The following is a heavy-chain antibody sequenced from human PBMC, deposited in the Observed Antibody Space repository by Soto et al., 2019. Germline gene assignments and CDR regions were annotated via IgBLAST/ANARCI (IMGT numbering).Heavy chain of an antibody. J-gene: IGHJ6*02. CDR1: GYTFSGYY. V-gene: IGHV1-2*02. Sequence: ASVKVSCKASGYTFSGYYIHWPRQAPGQGLEWMGWINPNSGGTNYAQKFQGRVTVTRDTPTSTAYMELSRLTSDDTPVYYCARPLNEGHCSITGCDPRRMYGMDAWAQGSTVNVS. D-gene: IGHD2-2*01. CDR3: ARPLNEGHCSITGCDPRRMYGMDA. CDR2: INPNSGGT.